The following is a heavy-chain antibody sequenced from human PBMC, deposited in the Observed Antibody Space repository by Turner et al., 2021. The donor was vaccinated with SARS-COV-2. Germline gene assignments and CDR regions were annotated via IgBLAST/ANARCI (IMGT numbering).Heavy chain of an antibody. Sequence: QVQLVEAGGGVVQPGRSLHLSRAASGFTFSSSGMHGVRQAPGKGLEWVAVIWFDGSNKYYADSVRGRFTTSRDNSKNALYRQMNSLRAEDTAVYYCARESTSWMGGMDVWGQGTTVTVSS. V-gene: IGHV3-33*01. D-gene: IGHD2-2*01. J-gene: IGHJ6*02. CDR3: ARESTSWMGGMDV. CDR2: IWFDGSNK. CDR1: GFTFSSSG.